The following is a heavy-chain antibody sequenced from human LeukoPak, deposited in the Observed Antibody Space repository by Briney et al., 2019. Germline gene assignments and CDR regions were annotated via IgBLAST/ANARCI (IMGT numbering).Heavy chain of an antibody. CDR3: AKDVFVPRNFDTLLQNDQLLRR. CDR1: GLIVSSTY. CDR2: TYNGGST. D-gene: IGHD3-9*01. Sequence: GGSLTLSCAASGLIVSSTYMNWVRQAPGKGLEWVSVTYNGGSTYYADSVTGRFSISRDNSKSTLYLEMNSLRVEDTAIYFCAKDVFVPRNFDTLLQNDQLLRRWGQGTLVTVSS. V-gene: IGHV3-53*01. J-gene: IGHJ4*02.